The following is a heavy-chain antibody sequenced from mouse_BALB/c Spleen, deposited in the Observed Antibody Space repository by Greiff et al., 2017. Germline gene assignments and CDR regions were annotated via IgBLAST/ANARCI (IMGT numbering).Heavy chain of an antibody. V-gene: IGHV14-1*02. J-gene: IGHJ3*01. CDR1: GFNIKDYY. CDR3: ASYYYGSSYSAWFAY. CDR2: IDPENGNT. D-gene: IGHD1-1*01. Sequence: VQLQQSGAELVRPGALVKLSCKASGFNIKDYYMHWVKQRPEQGLEWIGWIDPENGNTIYDPKFQGKASITADTSSNTAYLQLSSLTSEDTAVYYCASYYYGSSYSAWFAYWGQGTLVTVAA.